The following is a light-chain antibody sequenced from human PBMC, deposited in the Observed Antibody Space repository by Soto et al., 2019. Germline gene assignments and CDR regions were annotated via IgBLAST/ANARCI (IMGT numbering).Light chain of an antibody. CDR3: QSYDYGVRAHYV. Sequence: QSGLTQPPSVSGAPGQRVNISCSGSSSNIGAVCDCKWYQQLPGTVPNLLTFDNNCRPSGVTGRFTGSKSVTSASLAITGLQAEDEADDYCQSYDYGVRAHYVFGAGTKITV. V-gene: IGLV1-40*01. CDR1: SSNIGAVCD. J-gene: IGLJ1*01. CDR2: DNN.